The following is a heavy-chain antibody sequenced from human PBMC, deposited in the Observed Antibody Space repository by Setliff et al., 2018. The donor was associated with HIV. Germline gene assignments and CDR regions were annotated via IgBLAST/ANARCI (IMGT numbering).Heavy chain of an antibody. CDR1: GYSFSSYE. Sequence: PGGSLRLSCAGSGYSFSSYEMNWVRQTPGKGLEWVASISFDGTNKFYAGSVKGRFSISRDNSKNTLFLQVNSLRAEDTAVYFCARGPTRLDSGGYYSSACDIWGQGTMVTVSS. CDR3: ARGPTRLDSGGYYSSACDI. D-gene: IGHD3-22*01. J-gene: IGHJ3*02. V-gene: IGHV3-30*03. CDR2: ISFDGTNK.